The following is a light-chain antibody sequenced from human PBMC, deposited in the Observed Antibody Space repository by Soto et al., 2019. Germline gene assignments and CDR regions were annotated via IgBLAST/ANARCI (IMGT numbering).Light chain of an antibody. CDR3: LQANSFPWT. CDR2: AAS. CDR1: QDITTW. J-gene: IGKJ1*01. Sequence: DIQITQSPSSVSESVGERVTITGRASQDITTWLAWYQRKPGKAPKLLIYAASSLQSGVPSRFSGSGSGTAFTLTINSLQPEDFATYYCLQANSFPWTFGQGTKVEIK. V-gene: IGKV1-12*01.